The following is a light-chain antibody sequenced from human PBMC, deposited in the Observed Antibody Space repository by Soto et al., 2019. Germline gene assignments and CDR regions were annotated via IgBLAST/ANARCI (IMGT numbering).Light chain of an antibody. V-gene: IGKV3-15*01. CDR3: QQYNDRPRT. CDR1: QSVSSS. CDR2: GAS. Sequence: EIVMTQSPATLSVSLGERVTLSCRASQSVSSSLAWYQQKPGQAPRLLLYGASFMFTVIPVRFSGCGSGTVFIFSISSLHSEDFAVYHCQQYNDRPRTFGQGTKV. J-gene: IGKJ1*01.